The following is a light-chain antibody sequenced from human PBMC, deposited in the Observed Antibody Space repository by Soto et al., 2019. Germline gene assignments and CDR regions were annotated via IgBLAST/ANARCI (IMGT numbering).Light chain of an antibody. Sequence: EIVLTQSPGTLSLSPGERATLFCRASQSVSSSYLAWYQQKPGQAPRLLIYGASSRATGIPDRFSGSGSGTDFTLTISRLEPEDFAVYYCQQYGSSPITLGQGTRLEIK. CDR2: GAS. J-gene: IGKJ5*01. CDR1: QSVSSSY. CDR3: QQYGSSPIT. V-gene: IGKV3-20*01.